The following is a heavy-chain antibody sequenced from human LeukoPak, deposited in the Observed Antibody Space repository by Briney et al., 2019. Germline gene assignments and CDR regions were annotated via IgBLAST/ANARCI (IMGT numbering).Heavy chain of an antibody. Sequence: GGSLRLSCAASGFTVSSNYMSWVRQAPGKGLEWVSVVYSGGCTYYADSVKGRFTISRDNSKNTLYLQMNSLRAEDTAVYYCARVQGYYDSSGRTAGYYYYMDVWGKGTTVTVSS. J-gene: IGHJ6*03. D-gene: IGHD3-22*01. CDR2: VYSGGCT. V-gene: IGHV3-66*01. CDR1: GFTVSSNY. CDR3: ARVQGYYDSSGRTAGYYYYMDV.